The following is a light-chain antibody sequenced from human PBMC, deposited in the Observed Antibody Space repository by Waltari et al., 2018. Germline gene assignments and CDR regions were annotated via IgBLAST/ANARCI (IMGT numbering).Light chain of an antibody. CDR2: EVS. CDR3: SSYTTSSAPGV. J-gene: IGLJ1*01. Sequence: QSALTQPASVSGSPGQSITISCSGTDSDVGAYDFVSWYQQHPGNAPHLIIYEVSNRPSVISNRFSASKSGNTASLTISGLQAEDEADYYCSSYTTSSAPGVFGTGTRVTVL. CDR1: DSDVGAYDF. V-gene: IGLV2-14*01.